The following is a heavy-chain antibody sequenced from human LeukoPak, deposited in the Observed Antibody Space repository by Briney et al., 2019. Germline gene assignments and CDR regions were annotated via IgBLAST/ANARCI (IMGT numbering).Heavy chain of an antibody. J-gene: IGHJ3*02. Sequence: GGSLRLSCAASGFIFSAYSMNWVRQAPGKGLDWVSYISSRSFTIYYADSVKGRFTISRDNAKNSLYLEMNSLRDEDTAVYYCARSVIAVAGYDAFDIWGQGTVVTASS. CDR1: GFIFSAYS. CDR3: ARSVIAVAGYDAFDI. V-gene: IGHV3-48*02. D-gene: IGHD6-19*01. CDR2: ISSRSFTI.